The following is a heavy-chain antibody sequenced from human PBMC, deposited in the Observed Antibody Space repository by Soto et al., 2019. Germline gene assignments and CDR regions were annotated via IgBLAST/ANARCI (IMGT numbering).Heavy chain of an antibody. J-gene: IGHJ3*02. CDR1: GCSLSTYY. V-gene: IGHV4-59*01. CDR2: IYHSGGT. CDR3: ARVQGAFDI. Sequence: AETLSLTCTVSGCSLSTYYWSWFRQPPGKGLEWIGYIYHSGGTNYNHSLKSRVTISVDTSKNQFSLKLSSVTAADTAVYYCARVQGAFDIWGQGTMVTVSS.